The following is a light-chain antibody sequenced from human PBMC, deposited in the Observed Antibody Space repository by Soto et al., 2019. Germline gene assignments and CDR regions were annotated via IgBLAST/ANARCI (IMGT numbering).Light chain of an antibody. J-gene: IGLJ1*01. CDR2: EVS. Sequence: QSALTQPASVSGSPGQSITISCTGASSDVGRYDFVSWYQHHPGKAPKLLIFEVSYRPSGVSSRFSGSKSGNTASLTISGLQAEDEADYYCNSYTRCSTYVFGTGTKLTVL. CDR1: SSDVGRYDF. V-gene: IGLV2-14*01. CDR3: NSYTRCSTYV.